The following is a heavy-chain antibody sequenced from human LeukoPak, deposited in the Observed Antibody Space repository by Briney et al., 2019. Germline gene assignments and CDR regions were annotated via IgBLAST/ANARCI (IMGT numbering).Heavy chain of an antibody. V-gene: IGHV1-2*02. J-gene: IGHJ4*02. D-gene: IGHD2-2*01. CDR3: ARGGNIVVVPATFTHDY. CDR1: GYTFTSYY. Sequence: ASVKVSCKASGYTFTSYYMHWVRQAPGQGLEWMGWINPNSGGTNYAQKFQGRVTMTRDTSISTAYMELSRLKSDDTAVYYCARGGNIVVVPATFTHDYWGQGTLVTVSS. CDR2: INPNSGGT.